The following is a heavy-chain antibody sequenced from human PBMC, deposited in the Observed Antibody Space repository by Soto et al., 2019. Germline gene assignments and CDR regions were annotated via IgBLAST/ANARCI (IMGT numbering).Heavy chain of an antibody. D-gene: IGHD4-17*01. CDR1: GFTFSIYA. J-gene: IGHJ2*01. V-gene: IGHV3-23*01. CDR2: ISGSGGST. Sequence: EVQLLESGGGLVQPGGSLRLSCAASGFTFSIYAMNWVRQAPGKGLEWVSVISGSGGSTYYADSVKGRFTISRDNSKNTLYLQMKSLSAEDTAVYYCARRTVGWYFDLWGRGTRVTVSS. CDR3: ARRTVGWYFDL.